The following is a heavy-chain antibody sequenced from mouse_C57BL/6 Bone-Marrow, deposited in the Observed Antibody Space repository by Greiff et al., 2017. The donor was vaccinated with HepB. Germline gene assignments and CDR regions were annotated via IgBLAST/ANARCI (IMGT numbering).Heavy chain of an antibody. D-gene: IGHD3-2*02. CDR3: AEQLRLRYAMDY. Sequence: EVKLMESGAELVKPGASVKLSCTASGFNIKDYYMHWVKQRTEQGLEWIGRIDPEDGETKYAPKFQGKATITADTSSNTAYLQLSSLTSEDTAVYYCAEQLRLRYAMDYWGQGTSVTVSS. CDR1: GFNIKDYY. V-gene: IGHV14-2*01. J-gene: IGHJ4*01. CDR2: IDPEDGET.